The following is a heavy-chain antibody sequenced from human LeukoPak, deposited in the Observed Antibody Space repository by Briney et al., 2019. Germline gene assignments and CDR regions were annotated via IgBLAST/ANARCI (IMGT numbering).Heavy chain of an antibody. CDR3: VKDDGWVQYAN. CDR1: GFTFNNYA. J-gene: IGHJ4*02. CDR2: ISASGVMT. D-gene: IGHD5-24*01. V-gene: IGHV3-23*01. Sequence: PGGSLRLSCAASGFTFNNYAMTWVRQAPGKGLEWVSSISASGVMTYYADSVKGRFIISRDNSKNTVYLQMNSLSAEDAAVYYCVKDDGWVQYANWGQGTLVTVSS.